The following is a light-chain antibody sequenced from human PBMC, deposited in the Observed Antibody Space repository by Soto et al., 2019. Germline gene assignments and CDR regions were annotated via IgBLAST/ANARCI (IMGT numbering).Light chain of an antibody. CDR2: DAS. CDR1: QSVSSSF. CDR3: QQYDSSPRT. Sequence: ELVLTQSPATLSFSPGARATLSCRASQSVSSSFLAWYQQKVGQAPRLLIYDASSRATGIPDRFSGSGSGTDLTITISRLEPEDCEVYDGQQYDSSPRTFGQGTRLEIK. V-gene: IGKV3-20*01. J-gene: IGKJ5*01.